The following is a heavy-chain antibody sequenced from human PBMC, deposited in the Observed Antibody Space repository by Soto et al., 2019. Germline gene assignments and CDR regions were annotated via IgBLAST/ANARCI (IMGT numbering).Heavy chain of an antibody. V-gene: IGHV4-39*01. J-gene: IGHJ4*02. CDR3: ARAQLRKYYDFWSGYYFDY. CDR1: GGSVSSRNYY. Sequence: SETLSLTCAVSGGSVSSRNYYWGWIRQPPGGGLEWIANLYYNGSTHYNPSLKSRVTISVDTSKNQFSLKLSSVTAADTAVYYCARAQLRKYYDFWSGYYFDYWGQGTLVTVSS. D-gene: IGHD3-3*01. CDR2: LYYNGST.